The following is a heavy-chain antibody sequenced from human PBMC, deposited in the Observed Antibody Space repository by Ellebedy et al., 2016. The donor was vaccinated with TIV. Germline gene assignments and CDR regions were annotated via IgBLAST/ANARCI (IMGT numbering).Heavy chain of an antibody. CDR2: INPNSGGT. V-gene: IGHV1-2*04. D-gene: IGHD5-12*01. Sequence: ASVKVSCKASGYTFTGYYMHWARQAPGQGLEWMGWINPNSGGTNYAQKFQGWVTMTRDTSISTAYMELSRLRSDDTAVYYCAMGDPTNSGYDPINWFDPWGQGTLVTVSS. CDR1: GYTFTGYY. CDR3: AMGDPTNSGYDPINWFDP. J-gene: IGHJ5*02.